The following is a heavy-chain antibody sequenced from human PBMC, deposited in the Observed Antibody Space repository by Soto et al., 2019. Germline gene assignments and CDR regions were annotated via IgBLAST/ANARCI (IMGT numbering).Heavy chain of an antibody. CDR1: GFTFSDYY. D-gene: IGHD1-7*01. Sequence: PGGSLRLSCAASGFTFSDYYMSWIRQAPGKGLEWVSYISSSSSYTNYADSVKGRFTISRDNAKNSLYLQMNSLRAEDTAVYYCARDLRITGTTLWFDPWGRGTLVTVSS. V-gene: IGHV3-11*06. J-gene: IGHJ5*02. CDR2: ISSSSSYT. CDR3: ARDLRITGTTLWFDP.